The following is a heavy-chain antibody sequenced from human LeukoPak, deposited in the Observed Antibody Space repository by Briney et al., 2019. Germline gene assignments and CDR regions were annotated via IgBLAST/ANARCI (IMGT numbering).Heavy chain of an antibody. J-gene: IGHJ4*02. CDR1: GFTFGPYT. Sequence: GSLRLSCAASGFTFGPYTMNWVRQAPGKGLEWVSYISSSSDTIYYADSVKGRFTISRDNAKNSLYLQMNSLRAEDTAVYYCARDPGWELLRDDDYWGQGTLVTVSS. CDR3: ARDPGWELLRDDDY. V-gene: IGHV3-48*04. D-gene: IGHD1-26*01. CDR2: ISSSSDTI.